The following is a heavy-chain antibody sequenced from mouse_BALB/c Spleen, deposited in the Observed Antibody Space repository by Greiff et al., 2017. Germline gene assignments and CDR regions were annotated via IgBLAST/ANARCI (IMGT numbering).Heavy chain of an antibody. CDR2: ILPGSGST. CDR1: GYTFSSYW. V-gene: IGHV1-9*01. J-gene: IGHJ3*01. Sequence: VQLQQSGAELMKPGASVKISCKATGYTFSSYWIEWVKQRPGHGLEWIGEILPGSGSTNYNEKFKGKATFTADTSSNTAYMQLCSLTSEDSAVYYCARRGDSSGFPFAYWGQGTLVTVSA. D-gene: IGHD3-2*01. CDR3: ARRGDSSGFPFAY.